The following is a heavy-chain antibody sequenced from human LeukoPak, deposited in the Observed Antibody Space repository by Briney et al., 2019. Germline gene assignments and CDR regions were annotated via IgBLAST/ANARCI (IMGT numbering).Heavy chain of an antibody. Sequence: PGGSLRLSCAASGFTFSSYAMSWVRQAPGKGLEWVSAISGSGGSTYYADSVKGRFTISRDNSKNPLYLQMSSLRAEDTAVYYCAKDAPLGYYGSGSYIDPWGQGTLVTVSS. CDR1: GFTFSSYA. CDR2: ISGSGGST. D-gene: IGHD3-10*01. J-gene: IGHJ5*02. CDR3: AKDAPLGYYGSGSYIDP. V-gene: IGHV3-23*01.